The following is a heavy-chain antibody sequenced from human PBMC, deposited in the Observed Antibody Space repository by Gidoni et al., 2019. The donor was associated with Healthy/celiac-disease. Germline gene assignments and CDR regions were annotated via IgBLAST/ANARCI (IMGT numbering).Heavy chain of an antibody. J-gene: IGHJ4*02. V-gene: IGHV4-59*01. CDR2: IYYSGST. Sequence: QVQLQESGPGLVKPSETLSLTCTVSGCSISSYYWSWIRQPPGKGLEWIGYIYYSGSTNYNPSLKSRVTISVDTSKNQFSLKLSSVTAADTAVYYCASSPGYSSGSKLDYWGQGTLVTVSS. D-gene: IGHD6-19*01. CDR1: GCSISSYY. CDR3: ASSPGYSSGSKLDY.